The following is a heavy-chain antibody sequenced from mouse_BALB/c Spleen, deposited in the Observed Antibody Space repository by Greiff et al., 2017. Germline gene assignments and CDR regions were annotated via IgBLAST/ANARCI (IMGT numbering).Heavy chain of an antibody. CDR1: GYTFTSYW. J-gene: IGHJ4*01. CDR2: IDPSDSYT. V-gene: IGHV1-69*02. D-gene: IGHD1-2*01. Sequence: QVQLQQPGAELVKPGASVKLSCKASGYTFTSYWMHWVKQRPGQGLEWIGEIDPSDSYTNYNQKFKGKATLTVDKSSSTAYMQLSSLTSEDSAVYYCARGGGITTARNYAMDYWGQGTSVTVSS. CDR3: ARGGGITTARNYAMDY.